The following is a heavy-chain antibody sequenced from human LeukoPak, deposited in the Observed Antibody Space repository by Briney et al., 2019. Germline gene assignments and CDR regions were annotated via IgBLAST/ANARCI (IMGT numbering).Heavy chain of an antibody. J-gene: IGHJ4*02. V-gene: IGHV3-23*01. CDR2: ISGSGGST. Sequence: GGSLRLSCAASGFTFSSYAMSWVRQAPGKGLDWVSAISGSGGSTYYADSVKGRFTISRDNSKNTLYLQMNSLRAEDTAVYYCAKSPGYSYGYVWWYFDYWGQGTLVTVSS. CDR1: GFTFSSYA. CDR3: AKSPGYSYGYVWWYFDY. D-gene: IGHD5-18*01.